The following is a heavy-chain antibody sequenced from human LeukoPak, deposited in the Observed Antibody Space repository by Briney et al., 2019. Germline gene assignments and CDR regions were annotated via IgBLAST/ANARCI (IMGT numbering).Heavy chain of an antibody. V-gene: IGHV3-7*03. CDR2: INHNGNVN. CDR3: ARGGGLDV. CDR1: GFTFSSYW. D-gene: IGHD3-16*01. Sequence: GGSLRLSCAASGFTFSSYWMNWARQDPGKGLEWVASINHNGNVNYYVDSVKGRFTISRDNTKNSLYLQMSNLRAEDTAVYFCARGGGLDVWGQGATVTVSS. J-gene: IGHJ6*02.